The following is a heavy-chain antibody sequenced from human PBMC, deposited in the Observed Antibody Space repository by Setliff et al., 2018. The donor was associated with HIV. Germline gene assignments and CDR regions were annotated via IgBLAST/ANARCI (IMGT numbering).Heavy chain of an antibody. CDR1: GFPFTTYS. D-gene: IGHD6-13*01. CDR3: TKNLYSSRWSPLDY. Sequence: PGGSLRLSCAASGFPFTTYSMNWVRQAPGKGLEWIAYINGGSYKNYADSVKGRFTISRDNSKNTLYLQMDSLRAEDTAVYYCTKNLYSSRWSPLDYWGQGTLVTVSS. CDR2: INGGSYK. J-gene: IGHJ4*02. V-gene: IGHV3-48*01.